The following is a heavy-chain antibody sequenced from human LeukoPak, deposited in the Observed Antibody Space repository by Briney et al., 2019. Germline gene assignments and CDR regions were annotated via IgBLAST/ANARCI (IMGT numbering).Heavy chain of an antibody. D-gene: IGHD3-3*01. CDR1: GGAISSYY. Sequence: SETLSLTCTVSGGAISSYYWSCFRQPAGKGLEWIGRIYITGSTNYNPSLKSRVTMSVDTSKSQFSLRLSPVTAADTAVYYCARSGGEFCSGSFGYLDYWGQGTLVTVSS. CDR3: ARSGGEFCSGSFGYLDY. J-gene: IGHJ4*02. V-gene: IGHV4-4*07. CDR2: IYITGST.